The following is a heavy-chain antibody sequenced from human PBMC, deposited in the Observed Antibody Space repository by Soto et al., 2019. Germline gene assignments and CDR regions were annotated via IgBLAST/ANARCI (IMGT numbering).Heavy chain of an antibody. D-gene: IGHD3-10*01. J-gene: IGHJ6*02. CDR3: ASGPRITMVRGVIETAYYYYYGMDV. CDR1: GYTLTELS. V-gene: IGHV1-24*01. CDR2: FDPEDGET. Sequence: ASVKVSSKVSGYTLTELSMHWVRQAPGKGLEWMGGFDPEDGETIYAQKFQGRVTMTEDTSTDTAYMELRSLRSDDTAVYYCASGPRITMVRGVIETAYYYYYGMDVWGQGTTVTVSS.